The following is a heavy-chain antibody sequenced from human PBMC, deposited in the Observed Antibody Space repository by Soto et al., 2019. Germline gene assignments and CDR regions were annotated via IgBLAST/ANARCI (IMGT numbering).Heavy chain of an antibody. J-gene: IGHJ5*02. D-gene: IGHD3-22*01. Sequence: PAGTLTHTSTVSGRSISGYYWRCIRQPPGKGLDWIGYLYYSGSTNYNPSLKSRVTISVDTSKNQFSMKLSSVTAADKAVYYCARHLSSGYYYVWEPRWFDPWGQGTLVTVS. CDR2: LYYSGST. V-gene: IGHV4-59*01. CDR3: ARHLSSGYYYVWEPRWFDP. CDR1: GRSISGYY.